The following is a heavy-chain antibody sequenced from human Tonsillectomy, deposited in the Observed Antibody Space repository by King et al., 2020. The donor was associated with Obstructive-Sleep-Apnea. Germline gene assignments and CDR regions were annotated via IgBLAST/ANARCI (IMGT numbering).Heavy chain of an antibody. Sequence: QLVQSGGGLVQPGGSLRLSCAGSGFTFSSYLMSWVRQAPGKGLEWVANIRQDGSEKYYVDSVKGRFTISRHNGKNSMYLQMNSLRAEDTAVYYCARDSDYGDQAEYFQYWGQGTLVTVSS. V-gene: IGHV3-7*03. J-gene: IGHJ1*01. D-gene: IGHD4-17*01. CDR2: IRQDGSEK. CDR1: GFTFSSYL. CDR3: ARDSDYGDQAEYFQY.